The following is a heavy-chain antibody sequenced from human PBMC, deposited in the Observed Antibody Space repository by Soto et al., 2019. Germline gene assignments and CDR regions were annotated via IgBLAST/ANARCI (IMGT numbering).Heavy chain of an antibody. D-gene: IGHD2-8*01. CDR3: ARVARGVSYQYFYGVDV. CDR1: GGSFSTLY. V-gene: IGHV4-34*01. Sequence: NPSETLSLTCAVSGGSFSTLYWSWIRQPPGKGLEWIGEINHSGDINYKASLKSRVTMSVDTSKNQFSLELRSVTAADTAVYFCARVARGVSYQYFYGVDVWGQGTTVTVSS. CDR2: INHSGDI. J-gene: IGHJ6*02.